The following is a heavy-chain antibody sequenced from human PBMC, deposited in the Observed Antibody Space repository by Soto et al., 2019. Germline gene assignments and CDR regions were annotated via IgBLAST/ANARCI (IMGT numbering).Heavy chain of an antibody. CDR1: GYTFTSYA. D-gene: IGHD1-26*01. Sequence: QVQLVQSGAEVKKPGASVKVSCKASGYTFTSYAMHWVRQAPGQRLEWMGWINAGNGNTKYSHKFQGRVTITRDTAASTVYMELSSLRSEDTAVYYCAREGEWCELLPGNDAFDIWGQGTMVTVSS. J-gene: IGHJ3*02. V-gene: IGHV1-3*01. CDR2: INAGNGNT. CDR3: AREGEWCELLPGNDAFDI.